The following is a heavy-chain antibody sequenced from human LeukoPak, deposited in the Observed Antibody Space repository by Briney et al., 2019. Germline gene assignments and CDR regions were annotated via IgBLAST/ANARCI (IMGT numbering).Heavy chain of an antibody. J-gene: IGHJ4*02. Sequence: GGSLRLSCAASGFSFDDYAMHWVRHAPGKGLEWVSGISWNSGSIGYADSVKGRFTISRDNAKNSLFLQMNSLRDEDTAVYYCARERSCTDGLCYSYFDHWGQGTLVTVSS. D-gene: IGHD2-8*01. CDR2: ISWNSGSI. CDR1: GFSFDDYA. V-gene: IGHV3-9*01. CDR3: ARERSCTDGLCYSYFDH.